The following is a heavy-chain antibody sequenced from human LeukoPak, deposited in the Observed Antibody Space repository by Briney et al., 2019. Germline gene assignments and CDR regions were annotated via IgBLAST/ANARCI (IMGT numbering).Heavy chain of an antibody. CDR2: IWYDGSNK. CDR1: GFTFISSR. V-gene: IGHV3-33*01. D-gene: IGHD6-19*01. CDR3: ARDRQWLVSYWFDP. J-gene: IGHJ5*02. Sequence: PGGSLRQSCAASGFTFISSRIHWVRQAPGKGLEWVAVIWYDGSNKYYADSVKGRFTTSRDNSKNTLYLQMNSLRAEDTAVYYCARDRQWLVSYWFDPWGQGTLVTVSS.